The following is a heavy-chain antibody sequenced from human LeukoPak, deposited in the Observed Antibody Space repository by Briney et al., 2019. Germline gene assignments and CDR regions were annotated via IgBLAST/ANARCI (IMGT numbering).Heavy chain of an antibody. J-gene: IGHJ4*02. Sequence: GGSLRLSCAASGFTFSSYTMNWVRQAPGKGLEWVSSISSGSSYIYYADSVKGRFTISRDNSKNTLYLQMNSLRAEDTAVYYCATTYVWGSYRSPIDYWGQGTLVTVSS. CDR2: ISSGSSYI. CDR3: ATTYVWGSYRSPIDY. V-gene: IGHV3-21*01. D-gene: IGHD3-16*02. CDR1: GFTFSSYT.